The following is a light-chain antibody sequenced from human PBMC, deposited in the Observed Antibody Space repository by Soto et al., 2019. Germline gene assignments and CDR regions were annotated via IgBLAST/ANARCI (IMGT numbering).Light chain of an antibody. CDR3: CSYTSSGTRV. Sequence: QSVLTQPASVSGSPGQSITISCTGTSSDVGGYNYVSWYQQHPGKAPRLMIYDVSNRPSGVSNRFSGCKSDNTASLTISGLQAEDEADYYCCSYTSSGTRVFGGGTQLTVL. J-gene: IGLJ3*02. V-gene: IGLV2-14*03. CDR2: DVS. CDR1: SSDVGGYNY.